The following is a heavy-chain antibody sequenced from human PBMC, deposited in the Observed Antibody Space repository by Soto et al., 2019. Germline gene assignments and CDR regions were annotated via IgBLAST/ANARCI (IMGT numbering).Heavy chain of an antibody. CDR2: ISYDGSNK. D-gene: IGHD1-26*01. J-gene: IGHJ4*02. V-gene: IGHV3-30-3*01. CDR3: ARDLGRDLGFAC. Sequence: QVQLVESGGGVVQPGRSLRLSCAASGFTFSSYAMHWVRQAPGKGLEWVAVISYDGSNKYYADSVKGRFTISRDNSKNTLYLQLNSLRAEDAAVYYCARDLGRDLGFACWGQGALVTVSS. CDR1: GFTFSSYA.